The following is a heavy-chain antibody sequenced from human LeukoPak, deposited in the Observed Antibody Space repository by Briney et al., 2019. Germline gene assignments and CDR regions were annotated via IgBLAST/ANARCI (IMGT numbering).Heavy chain of an antibody. CDR3: ASPSYSSSSYYGMDV. Sequence: GASVKVSCKASGYTFTSYYMHWVRQAPGQGLEWIGIINPSGGSTSYAQKFQGRVTMTRDTSTSTVYMELSSLRSEDTAVYYCASPSYSSSSYYGMDVWGQGTTVTVSS. CDR1: GYTFTSYY. CDR2: INPSGGST. V-gene: IGHV1-46*01. J-gene: IGHJ6*02. D-gene: IGHD6-13*01.